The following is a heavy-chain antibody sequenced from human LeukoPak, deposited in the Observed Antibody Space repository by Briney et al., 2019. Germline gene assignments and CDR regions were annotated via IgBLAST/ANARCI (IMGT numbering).Heavy chain of an antibody. CDR1: GGSISSYY. CDR2: IYTSGST. J-gene: IGHJ5*02. V-gene: IGHV4-4*07. Sequence: SETLSLTCTVSGGSISSYYWSWIRQPAGKGLEWIGRIYTSGSTNYNPSLKSRVTMSVDTSKNQFSLKLSSVTAADTAVYYCARDAVTTVVTPVWFDPWGQGTLVTVSS. CDR3: ARDAVTTVVTPVWFDP. D-gene: IGHD4-23*01.